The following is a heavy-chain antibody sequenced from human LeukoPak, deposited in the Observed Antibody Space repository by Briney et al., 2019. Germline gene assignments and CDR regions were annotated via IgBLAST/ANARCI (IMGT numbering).Heavy chain of an antibody. Sequence: SETLSLTCTVSGYSISSGYYWGWIRQPPGKGLEWIGSIYHSGSTYYNPSLKSRVTISVDTSKNQFSLKLSSVTAADTAVYYCARDSSKLVMAYYYWGQGTLVTVSS. CDR1: GYSISSGYY. CDR2: IYHSGST. V-gene: IGHV4-38-2*02. D-gene: IGHD5-24*01. CDR3: ARDSSKLVMAYYY. J-gene: IGHJ4*02.